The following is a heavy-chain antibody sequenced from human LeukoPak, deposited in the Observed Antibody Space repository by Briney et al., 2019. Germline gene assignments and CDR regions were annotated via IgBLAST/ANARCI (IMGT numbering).Heavy chain of an antibody. Sequence: GASVKVSCKASGYTFTSYGISWVRQAPGQGLEWMGWISAYNGNTNYAQKLQGRVTMTTDTSTSTAYMELRSLRSDDTAVYYCARDREYSSSHYYYGMDVWGQGTTVTVSS. CDR2: ISAYNGNT. D-gene: IGHD6-6*01. CDR3: ARDREYSSSHYYYGMDV. V-gene: IGHV1-18*01. CDR1: GYTFTSYG. J-gene: IGHJ6*02.